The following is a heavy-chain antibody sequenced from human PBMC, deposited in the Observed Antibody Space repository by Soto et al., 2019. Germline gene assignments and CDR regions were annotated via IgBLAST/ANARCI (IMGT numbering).Heavy chain of an antibody. D-gene: IGHD3-9*01. CDR3: ARGEAFDWLQDYCYGMDL. V-gene: IGHV3-48*02. CDR1: GFTFSSYS. CDR2: ISSSSSTI. Sequence: PGGSLRLSCAASGFTFSSYSMNWVRQAPGKGLEWVSYISSSSSTIYYADSVKGRFTISRDNAKNSLYLQMNSLRDEDTAVYYCARGEAFDWLQDYCYGMDLWGQGTTVTVSS. J-gene: IGHJ6*02.